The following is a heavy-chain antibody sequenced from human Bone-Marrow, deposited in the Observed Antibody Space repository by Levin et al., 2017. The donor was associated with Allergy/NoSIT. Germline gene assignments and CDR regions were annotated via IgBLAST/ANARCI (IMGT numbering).Heavy chain of an antibody. J-gene: IGHJ4*02. CDR2: ISYDGSNK. Sequence: GGSLRLSCAASGFTFSSYAMHWVRQAPGKGLEWVAVISYDGSNKYYADSVKGRFTISRDNSKNTLYLQMNSLRAEDTAVYYCARATSGVAPPNWGQGTLVTVSS. CDR3: ARATSGVAPPN. D-gene: IGHD5-12*01. V-gene: IGHV3-30-3*01. CDR1: GFTFSSYA.